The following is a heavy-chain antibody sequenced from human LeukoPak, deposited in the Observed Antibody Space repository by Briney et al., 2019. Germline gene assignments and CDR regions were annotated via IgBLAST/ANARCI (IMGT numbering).Heavy chain of an antibody. D-gene: IGHD4-23*01. J-gene: IGHJ4*02. CDR2: ISSGGSRT. CDR3: AKDYGDNPFDF. Sequence: GGSLRLSCAASGFTFSIYAMSWVHQAPGKGLEWVSGISSGGSRTYYADSVKGRFTISRDNSKDTLYLQMNNLRAEDTAIYYCAKDYGDNPFDFWGQGTLVTVSS. CDR1: GFTFSIYA. V-gene: IGHV3-23*01.